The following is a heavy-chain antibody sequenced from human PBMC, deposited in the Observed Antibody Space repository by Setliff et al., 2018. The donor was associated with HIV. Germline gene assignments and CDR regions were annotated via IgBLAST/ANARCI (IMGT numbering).Heavy chain of an antibody. CDR3: TVRLYDFWSSLVGCTHYMDV. J-gene: IGHJ6*03. V-gene: IGHV4-39*01. Sequence: SETLSLTCTASGGSITNTDYYWGWVRQPPGKGLEWLGSFYYSGNTFYSPSLKRRVSISVDTSKTHMSLTLTSVTSADTAVYYCTVRLYDFWSSLVGCTHYMDVWGKGTTVTVSS. D-gene: IGHD3-3*01. CDR1: GGSITNTDYY. CDR2: FYYSGNT.